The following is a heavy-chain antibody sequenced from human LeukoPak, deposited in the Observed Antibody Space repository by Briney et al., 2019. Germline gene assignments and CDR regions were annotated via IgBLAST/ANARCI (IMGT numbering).Heavy chain of an antibody. J-gene: IGHJ5*02. CDR1: GFTFSSYG. Sequence: GGSLRLSCAASGFTFSSYGMHWVRKAPGKGLERVAFIRYDGSNKYYADSVKGRFTISRDNSKNTLYLQMNSLRAEDTAVYYCAKPVAGRNWFDPWGQGTLVTVSS. CDR3: AKPVAGRNWFDP. D-gene: IGHD6-19*01. CDR2: IRYDGSNK. V-gene: IGHV3-30*02.